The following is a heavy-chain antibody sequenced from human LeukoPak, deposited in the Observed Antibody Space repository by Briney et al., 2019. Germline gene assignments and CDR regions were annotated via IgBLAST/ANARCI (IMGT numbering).Heavy chain of an antibody. CDR2: IYHSGST. J-gene: IGHJ4*02. D-gene: IGHD5-12*01. Sequence: PSETLSLTCTVSGYSISSGYYWGWIRQPPGRGLERIGYIYHSGSTYYNPSLKSRVTISVDRSKNQFSLKLSSVTAADTAVYYCARAGGYSGYNTGIDYWGQGTLVTVSS. CDR3: ARAGGYSGYNTGIDY. CDR1: GYSISSGYY. V-gene: IGHV4-38-2*02.